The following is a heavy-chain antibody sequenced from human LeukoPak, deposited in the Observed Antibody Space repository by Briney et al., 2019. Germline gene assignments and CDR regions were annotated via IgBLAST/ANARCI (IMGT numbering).Heavy chain of an antibody. CDR3: ARRAPNWNPIYYFDH. J-gene: IGHJ4*02. V-gene: IGHV4-39*01. D-gene: IGHD1-1*01. Sequence: SETLSLTCTVSGGSIISSSYYWGWIRQPPGKGLEWIGSIYYSGSAYYNPSLKSRVTISVDTSKNQFSLKMSSVTAADTAVYYCARRAPNWNPIYYFDHWGQGTLVTVSS. CDR2: IYYSGSA. CDR1: GGSIISSSYY.